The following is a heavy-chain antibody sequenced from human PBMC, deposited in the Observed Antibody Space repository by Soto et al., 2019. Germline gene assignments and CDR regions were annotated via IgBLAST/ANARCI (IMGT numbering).Heavy chain of an antibody. J-gene: IGHJ5*01. CDR1: GYTFTNFD. Sequence: GASVKVSCKTSGYTFTNFDVNWVRQAAGQGLEWMGWMSPNSENKGYAQKFQGRLSMTRDTSITTAYMELSSLTFEDTAVYYCARGFGRSWNTGGYNWFDFWGQGTQVTVSS. CDR2: MSPNSENK. V-gene: IGHV1-8*01. CDR3: ARGFGRSWNTGGYNWFDF. D-gene: IGHD6-13*01.